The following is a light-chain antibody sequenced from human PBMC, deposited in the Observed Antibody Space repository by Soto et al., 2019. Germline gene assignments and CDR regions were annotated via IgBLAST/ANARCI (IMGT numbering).Light chain of an antibody. Sequence: SYELTQPPSVSVAPGKTARITCGGNNIGSKSVHWYRQKPGQAPVLVIYYDTDRPSGIPERFSGSNSGDTATLTISRVEAGDEADYYCQVWDRSSDHVVFGGGTKLTVL. CDR2: YDT. V-gene: IGLV3-21*04. J-gene: IGLJ3*02. CDR3: QVWDRSSDHVV. CDR1: NIGSKS.